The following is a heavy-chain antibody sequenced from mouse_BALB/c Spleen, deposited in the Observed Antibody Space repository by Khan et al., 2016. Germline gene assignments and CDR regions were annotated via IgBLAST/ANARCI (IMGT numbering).Heavy chain of an antibody. CDR2: ISNKANGYTT. J-gene: IGHJ4*01. CDR1: GFTFTDYY. Sequence: EVELVEPGGGLVQPGGSLRLSCATSGFTFTDYYMSWVRQPPGKALEWLGFISNKANGYTTEYSASVNGRFTISRDNSQSILYLQMNTPGEEVTATYYCARDTVGRDYWGQGTPVTVSS. D-gene: IGHD1-1*01. V-gene: IGHV7-3*02. CDR3: ARDTVGRDY.